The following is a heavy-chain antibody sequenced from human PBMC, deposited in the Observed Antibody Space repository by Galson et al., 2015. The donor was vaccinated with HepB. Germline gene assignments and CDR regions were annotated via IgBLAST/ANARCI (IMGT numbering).Heavy chain of an antibody. Sequence: SLRLSCAASGFTFSSYWMSWVRQAPGKGLEWVANIKQDGSEKYYVDSVKGRFTISRDNAKNSLYLQMNSLRAEDTAVYYCASMGRSYDFWSGYRAGWGVTAFDIWGQGTMVTVSS. CDR1: GFTFSSYW. J-gene: IGHJ3*02. D-gene: IGHD3-3*01. CDR3: ASMGRSYDFWSGYRAGWGVTAFDI. V-gene: IGHV3-7*01. CDR2: IKQDGSEK.